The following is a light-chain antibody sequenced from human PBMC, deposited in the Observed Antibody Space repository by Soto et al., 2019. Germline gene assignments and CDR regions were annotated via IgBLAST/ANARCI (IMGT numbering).Light chain of an antibody. J-gene: IGKJ3*01. CDR3: QQRYTLIT. CDR2: DAS. V-gene: IGKV3-11*01. Sequence: IVLRQSPATLSMSPGERATLSCRASQNIDNFLVWYQQKPGQAPRLLIYDASKRATGIPARFSGSGSGTAFTLTISSLEPEDFAVYYCQQRYTLITFGPGTKVDIK. CDR1: QNIDNF.